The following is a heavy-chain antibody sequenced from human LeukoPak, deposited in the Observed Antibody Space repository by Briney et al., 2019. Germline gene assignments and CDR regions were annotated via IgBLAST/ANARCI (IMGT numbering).Heavy chain of an antibody. V-gene: IGHV3-48*03. J-gene: IGHJ4*02. Sequence: PGGSLRLSCAASGFAFSSYEMHWVRQAPGKGLEWVSYISSSGTTIYYADSVKGRFTISRDDSNYSLYLQMNSLRAEDTAVYYCAKEGIPYCFDYWGQGTLVTVSS. CDR1: GFAFSSYE. CDR3: AKEGIPYCFDY. D-gene: IGHD2-15*01. CDR2: ISSSGTTI.